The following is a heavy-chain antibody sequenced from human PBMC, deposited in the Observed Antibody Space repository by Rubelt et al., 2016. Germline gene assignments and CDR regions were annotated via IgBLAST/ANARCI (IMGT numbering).Heavy chain of an antibody. CDR2: ISGSGGST. D-gene: IGHD1-26*01. CDR1: GFTFSSYA. V-gene: IGHV3-23*01. CDR3: ARDRGGSPLA. Sequence: GFTFSSYAMSWVRQAPGKGLEWVSAISGSGGSTYYADSVKGRFTISRDNSKNTLYLQMDSLRAEDTAVYYCARDRGGSPLAWGQGTLVTVSS. J-gene: IGHJ4*02.